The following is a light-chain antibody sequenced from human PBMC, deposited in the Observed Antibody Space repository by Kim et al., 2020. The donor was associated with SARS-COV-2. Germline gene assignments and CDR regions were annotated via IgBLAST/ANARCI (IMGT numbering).Light chain of an antibody. V-gene: IGLV3-19*01. CDR3: NSRDSNDNVV. CDR2: GKN. Sequence: VAWGQTVRITCQGDSLRSYYATWYQKKPGQAPILVIYGKNNRPSGIPALFSGSSSGNTASLTITGTQAGDEADYYCNSRDSNDNVVFGGGTKLTVL. J-gene: IGLJ2*01. CDR1: SLRSYY.